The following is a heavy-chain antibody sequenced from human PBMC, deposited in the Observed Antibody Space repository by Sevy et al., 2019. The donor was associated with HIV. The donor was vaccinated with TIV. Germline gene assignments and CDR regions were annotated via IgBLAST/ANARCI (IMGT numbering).Heavy chain of an antibody. V-gene: IGHV3-30*04. CDR2: ISYDGSNK. J-gene: IGHJ6*02. Sequence: GGSLRLSCAASGFTFSSYAMHWVRQAPGKGLEWVAVISYDGSNKYYADSVKGRFTISRDNSKNMLYLQMNSLRAEDTAVYYCARAEDIVVVTAIPTDVWGQGTTVTVSS. CDR1: GFTFSSYA. D-gene: IGHD2-21*02. CDR3: ARAEDIVVVTAIPTDV.